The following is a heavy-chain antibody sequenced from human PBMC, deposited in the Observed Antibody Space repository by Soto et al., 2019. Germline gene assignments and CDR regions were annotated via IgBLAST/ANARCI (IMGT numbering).Heavy chain of an antibody. CDR3: ARNLGYCSGGSCYSSTGYYGMDV. D-gene: IGHD2-15*01. V-gene: IGHV4-34*09. CDR2: INHSGST. J-gene: IGHJ6*02. CDR1: GGSFSGYY. Sequence: PSETLSLTCAVYGGSFSGYYWSWIRQPPGKGLEWIGEINHSGSTNYNPSLKSRVTISVDTSKNQFSLKLSSVTAADTAVYYCARNLGYCSGGSCYSSTGYYGMDVWGQGTLVTVSS.